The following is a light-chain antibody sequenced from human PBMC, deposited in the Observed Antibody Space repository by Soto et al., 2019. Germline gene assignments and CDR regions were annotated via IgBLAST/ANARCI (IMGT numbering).Light chain of an antibody. CDR2: ATS. V-gene: IGKV1-12*01. J-gene: IGKJ4*01. Sequence: DVQVTQSPSSVSASVGDRVTITCRTSQGINNWLAWYQEKPGKAPKLLIYATSNLHGGVPSRFSGSGSGTDFTLTISCLQSEDFATYYCQQYYTYPLTFGGGTKVDIK. CDR1: QGINNW. CDR3: QQYYTYPLT.